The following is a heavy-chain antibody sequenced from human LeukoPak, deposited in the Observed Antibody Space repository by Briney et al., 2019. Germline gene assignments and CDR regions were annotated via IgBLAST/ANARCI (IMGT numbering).Heavy chain of an antibody. Sequence: SETLSLTCAVYGGSFSGYYWSWIRQPPGKGLEWIGEINHSGRTNYNPSLKSRVTISVDTSKNQCSLKLSSVTAADTAVYYCARGIQLWYNWFDPWGQGTLVTVSS. D-gene: IGHD5-18*01. CDR3: ARGIQLWYNWFDP. V-gene: IGHV4-34*01. CDR2: INHSGRT. CDR1: GGSFSGYY. J-gene: IGHJ5*02.